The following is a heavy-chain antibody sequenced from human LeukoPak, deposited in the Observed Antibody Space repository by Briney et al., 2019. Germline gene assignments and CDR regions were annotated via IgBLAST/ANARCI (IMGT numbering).Heavy chain of an antibody. J-gene: IGHJ4*02. CDR1: GFTFSSYA. V-gene: IGHV3-48*04. D-gene: IGHD3-10*01. CDR2: ISNSGTTI. CDR3: AGRTYGSGSYLFHY. Sequence: GGSLRLSCAASGFTFSSYAMHWVRQAPGKGLEWVSYISNSGTTIYYADSVKGRFTISRDNAKNSLYLQMNSLRAEDTAVYYCAGRTYGSGSYLFHYWGQGTLVTVSS.